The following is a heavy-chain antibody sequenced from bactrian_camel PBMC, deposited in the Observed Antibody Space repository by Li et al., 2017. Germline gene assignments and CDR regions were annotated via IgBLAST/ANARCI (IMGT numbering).Heavy chain of an antibody. CDR1: RYTFVPYVEYC. CDR3: AALFARSWFGFRSEPHF. J-gene: IGHJ4*01. Sequence: QLVESGGGSVQAGGSLRPSCVASRYTFVPYVEYCMAWFRQAPGKKREGVASVDADGTTTYADSVKGRFTVSKDNTKSTLTLQMNNLKSEDTAVYYCAALFARSWFGFRSEPHFWGQGTQVTVS. CDR2: VDADGTT. D-gene: IGHD2*01. V-gene: IGHV3S55*01.